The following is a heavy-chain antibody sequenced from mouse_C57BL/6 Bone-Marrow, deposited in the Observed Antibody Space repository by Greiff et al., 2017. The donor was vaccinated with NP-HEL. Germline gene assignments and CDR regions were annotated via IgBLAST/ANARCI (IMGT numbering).Heavy chain of an antibody. CDR3: ARRYGGLYYYAMDY. D-gene: IGHD1-1*02. J-gene: IGHJ4*01. CDR1: GFTFSDYG. Sequence: EVKLMESGGGLVKPGGSLKLSCAASGFTFSDYGMHWVRQAPEKGLEWVAYISSGSSTIYYADTVKGRFTISRDNAKNTLFLQMTSLRSEDTAMYYCARRYGGLYYYAMDYWGQGTSVTVSS. V-gene: IGHV5-17*01. CDR2: ISSGSSTI.